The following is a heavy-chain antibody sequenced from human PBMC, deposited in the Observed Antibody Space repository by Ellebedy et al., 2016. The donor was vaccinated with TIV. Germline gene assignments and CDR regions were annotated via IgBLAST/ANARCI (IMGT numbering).Heavy chain of an antibody. J-gene: IGHJ4*02. D-gene: IGHD6-25*01. Sequence: SETLSLXCTVSGGSVSSGSYYWSWIRQPPGKGLEWIGNIYYSVSTYYKPSLRSRATISVDTSKNQFSLKLTSVTVADTAVYYCARDSGNLHYFDYWGLGTLVTVSS. CDR1: GGSVSSGSYY. V-gene: IGHV4-31*03. CDR3: ARDSGNLHYFDY. CDR2: IYYSVST.